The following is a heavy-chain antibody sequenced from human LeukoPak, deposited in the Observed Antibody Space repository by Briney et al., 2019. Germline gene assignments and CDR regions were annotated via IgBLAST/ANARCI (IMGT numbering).Heavy chain of an antibody. CDR1: GFTFSNYK. Sequence: PGGSLRLSCAASGFTFSNYKMNWVRQAPGKGLEWVAVISYDGTNKYYADSVKGRFTISRDNSKNTLYLQMNSLRAEDTAVYYCAKDEKNYGFDYWGQGTLVTVSS. V-gene: IGHV3-30*18. CDR3: AKDEKNYGFDY. CDR2: ISYDGTNK. J-gene: IGHJ4*02. D-gene: IGHD3-10*01.